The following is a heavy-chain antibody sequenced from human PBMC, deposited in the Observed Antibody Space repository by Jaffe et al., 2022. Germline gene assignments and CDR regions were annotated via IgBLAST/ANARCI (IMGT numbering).Heavy chain of an antibody. CDR1: GFTFSSYS. Sequence: EVQLVESGGGLVQPGGSLRLSCAASGFTFSSYSMNWVRQAPGKGLEWVSYISSSSSTIYYADSVKGRFTISRDNAKNSLYLQMNSLRAEDTAVYYCAREFVGNFDYWGQGTLVTVSS. CDR2: ISSSSSTI. J-gene: IGHJ4*02. CDR3: AREFVGNFDY. V-gene: IGHV3-48*01. D-gene: IGHD3-10*01.